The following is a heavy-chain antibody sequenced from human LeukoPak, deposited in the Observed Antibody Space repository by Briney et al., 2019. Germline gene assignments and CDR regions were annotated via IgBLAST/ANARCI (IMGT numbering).Heavy chain of an antibody. Sequence: PGGSLRLSCAASGFTFSDYYMSWIRQAPGKGLEWISYINSGRTTIYYADSVKGRFTISRDNAKNSLYLQMNSLGAEDTAVYYCARGGSMTTVIAGSYPVDHWGEGSLVSVSS. V-gene: IGHV3-11*01. J-gene: IGHJ4*02. CDR1: GFTFSDYY. CDR2: INSGRTTI. CDR3: ARGGSMTTVIAGSYPVDH. D-gene: IGHD4-17*01.